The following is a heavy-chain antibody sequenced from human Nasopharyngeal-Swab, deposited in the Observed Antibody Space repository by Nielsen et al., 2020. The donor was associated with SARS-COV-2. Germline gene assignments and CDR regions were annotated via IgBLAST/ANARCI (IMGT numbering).Heavy chain of an antibody. CDR3: AREVVGGLVDS. CDR2: FYYSGIT. V-gene: IGHV4-59*12. CDR1: CGPISSYY. Sequence: SQPLSLTCTVSCGPISSYYWSWIRQSPGKGLEWIGYFYYSGITNYNPSLKSRVTILIDTFKNQFSLKLNSVTAADTAVYYCAREVVGGLVDSWGQGTLVTVSS. D-gene: IGHD1-26*01. J-gene: IGHJ4*02.